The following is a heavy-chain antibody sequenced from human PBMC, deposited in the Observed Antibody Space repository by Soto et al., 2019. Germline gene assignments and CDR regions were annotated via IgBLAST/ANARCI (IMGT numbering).Heavy chain of an antibody. CDR2: ISYDGTNK. V-gene: IGHV3-30*18. CDR3: AKDRPGYDSSGYYGY. CDR1: VFRFSSYA. J-gene: IGHJ4*02. Sequence: GGSLKLSCAASVFRFSSYAMHWVRQAPGKGLEWVAVISYDGTNKYYADSVKGRFTISRDDSKNTLYLQMNSLRAEDTAVYYCAKDRPGYDSSGYYGYWGQGTLVTVSS. D-gene: IGHD3-22*01.